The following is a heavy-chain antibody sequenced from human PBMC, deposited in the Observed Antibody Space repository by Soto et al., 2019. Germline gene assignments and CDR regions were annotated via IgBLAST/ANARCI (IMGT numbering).Heavy chain of an antibody. CDR2: IIPIFGTA. CDR1: GGTFSSYA. D-gene: IGHD1-26*01. J-gene: IGHJ5*02. Sequence: QVQLVQSGAEVKKPGSSVKVSCKASGGTFSSYAISWVRQAPGQGLEWRGGIIPIFGTANYAQQFQGRVTITADESTRTAYMEQSSLSSEDTAVYYCARVSGRCLQFGRGLFDPWGQGTLVTVSS. V-gene: IGHV1-69*01. CDR3: ARVSGRCLQFGRGLFDP.